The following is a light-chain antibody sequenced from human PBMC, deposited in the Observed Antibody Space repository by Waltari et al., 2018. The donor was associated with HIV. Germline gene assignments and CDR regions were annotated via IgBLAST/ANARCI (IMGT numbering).Light chain of an antibody. V-gene: IGKV4-1*01. CDR2: WAS. CDR3: HQYFSAPWT. CDR1: QSLLYSANNKNY. Sequence: DIVMTQSPDSLAVSLGERATINCTPSQSLLYSANNKNYLAWSQQRPGQPPKLLIYWASARESGVPDRFSGSGSGTDFTLTISSLQADDVAVYYCHQYFSAPWTFGQGTKVEIK. J-gene: IGKJ1*01.